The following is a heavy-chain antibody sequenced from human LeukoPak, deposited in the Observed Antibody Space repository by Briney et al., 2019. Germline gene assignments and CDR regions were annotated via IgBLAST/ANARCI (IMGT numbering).Heavy chain of an antibody. CDR2: ISSSGSPI. V-gene: IGHV3-48*03. CDR3: ARVIYYYGMDV. Sequence: GGSLRLSCAASGFTFRSHEMNWVRQAPGKGLEWVSYISSSGSPIYYADSVKGRFTISRDNAKNSLYLQVNSLRAEDTAVYYCARVIYYYGMDVWGQGTTVTVSS. J-gene: IGHJ6*02. CDR1: GFTFRSHE.